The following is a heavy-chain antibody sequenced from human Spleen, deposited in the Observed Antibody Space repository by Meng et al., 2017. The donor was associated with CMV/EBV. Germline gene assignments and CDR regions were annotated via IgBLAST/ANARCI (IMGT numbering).Heavy chain of an antibody. J-gene: IGHJ6*02. CDR2: ISAYNGNT. V-gene: IGHV1-18*01. CDR3: AKDRLWFGEERSYYYATDV. CDR1: GGTFSSYT. D-gene: IGHD3-10*01. Sequence: GESLKISCKASGGTFSSYTISWVRQAPGQGLEWMGWISAYNGNTNYAQKLQGRVTMTTDTSTSTAYMELSRLRPDDTAVFYCAKDRLWFGEERSYYYATDVWGQGTTVTVSS.